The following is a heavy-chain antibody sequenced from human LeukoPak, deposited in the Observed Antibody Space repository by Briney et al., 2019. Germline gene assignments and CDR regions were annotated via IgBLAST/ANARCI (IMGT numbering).Heavy chain of an antibody. D-gene: IGHD1-26*01. Sequence: ASVKVSCKASGYTFTGYYMHWVRQAPGQGLEWMGWINPNSGGTNYAQKFQGRVTMTRDTSISTAYMELSRLRSDDTAVYYCAREFIGVVGANDHYWGQGTLVTVSS. CDR1: GYTFTGYY. CDR3: AREFIGVVGANDHY. V-gene: IGHV1-2*02. J-gene: IGHJ4*02. CDR2: INPNSGGT.